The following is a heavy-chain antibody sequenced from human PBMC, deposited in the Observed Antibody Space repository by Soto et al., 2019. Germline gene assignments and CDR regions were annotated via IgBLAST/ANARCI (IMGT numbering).Heavy chain of an antibody. J-gene: IGHJ6*01. CDR2: INPNSGGT. Sequence: ASVKVSCKASGYTFTGYYMHWVRQAPGQGLEWMGWINPNSGGTNYAQKFQGRVTMTRDTSISTAYMELSRLRSDDTAVYYCARGRDRYDSSGYSLYYYYYGMEVWGQGTTVSVSS. D-gene: IGHD3-22*01. CDR3: ARGRDRYDSSGYSLYYYYYGMEV. V-gene: IGHV1-2*02. CDR1: GYTFTGYY.